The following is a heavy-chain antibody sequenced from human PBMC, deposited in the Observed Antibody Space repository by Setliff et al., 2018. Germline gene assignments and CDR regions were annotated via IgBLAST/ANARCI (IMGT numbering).Heavy chain of an antibody. Sequence: PGGSLRLSCAASGFTFSSYSMNWVRQAPGKGLEWVSYISSSSSTIYYADSVKGRFTISRDNAKNSRYLQMNSLRAEATAVYYCARDRGSGSYFLRYFDYWGQGTLVTVSS. V-gene: IGHV3-48*01. CDR1: GFTFSSYS. J-gene: IGHJ4*02. CDR3: ARDRGSGSYFLRYFDY. D-gene: IGHD1-26*01. CDR2: ISSSSSTI.